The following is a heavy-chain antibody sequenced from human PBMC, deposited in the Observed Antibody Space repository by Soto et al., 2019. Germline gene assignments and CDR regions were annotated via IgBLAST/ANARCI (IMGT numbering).Heavy chain of an antibody. CDR1: CGSIISGDYY. J-gene: IGHJ6*02. CDR2: IYYIGST. V-gene: IGHV4-61*08. Sequence: SETLSLTVTGSCGSIISGDYYWSWIRQPPGKGLEWIVYIYYIGSTNYNPSLKIRVTISVDTSKNQFSLKLSSVTAADTAVYYCASGGYDFWSGYYNGDDLYYYYGMDVWGQGTTVTVSS. D-gene: IGHD3-3*01. CDR3: ASGGYDFWSGYYNGDDLYYYYGMDV.